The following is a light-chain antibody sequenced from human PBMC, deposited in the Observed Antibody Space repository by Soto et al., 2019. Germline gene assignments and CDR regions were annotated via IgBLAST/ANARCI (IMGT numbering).Light chain of an antibody. CDR2: GAS. CDR3: QQYDNLSWT. CDR1: QGVTSTS. J-gene: IGKJ1*01. Sequence: VLTQSPDTLSLPPGERATLSCRTGQGVTSTSENWYQQKPGQAPRLLIYGASNRATGTPDRFSGSGSGTDFTLTISRLEPEDFAVYYCQQYDNLSWTFGQGTKVEVK. V-gene: IGKV3-20*01.